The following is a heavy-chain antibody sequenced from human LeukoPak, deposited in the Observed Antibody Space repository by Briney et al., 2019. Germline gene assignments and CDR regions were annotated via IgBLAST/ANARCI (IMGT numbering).Heavy chain of an antibody. D-gene: IGHD4-23*01. V-gene: IGHV3-23*01. CDR1: GFTFSSYA. CDR2: ITSSGGTT. CDR3: AKGSVTDYGGVALDY. J-gene: IGHJ4*02. Sequence: PGGSLRLSCAASGFTFSSYAMSWVRQAPGKGLEWVSGITSSGGTTNYAASVKGRFTISRNNSKNTLYMQMNSLRAEDTAVYYCAKGSVTDYGGVALDYWGQGTLVTVSS.